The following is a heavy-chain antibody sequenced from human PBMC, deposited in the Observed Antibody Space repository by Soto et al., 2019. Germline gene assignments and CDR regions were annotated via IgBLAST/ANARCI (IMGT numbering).Heavy chain of an antibody. V-gene: IGHV3-9*01. CDR1: EGHCVDYS. Sequence: LSLSCAAAEGHCVDYSMRWVRPAQGKGLEWVSGIILNSGSIGYADSVKGRFTISRDNAKNSLYLQMNTLRAEDTAVYYCARLPHRGTIFGVVIEWSYYYGMDVWGQGTTVTVSS. D-gene: IGHD3-3*01. CDR3: ARLPHRGTIFGVVIEWSYYYGMDV. CDR2: IILNSGSI. J-gene: IGHJ6*02.